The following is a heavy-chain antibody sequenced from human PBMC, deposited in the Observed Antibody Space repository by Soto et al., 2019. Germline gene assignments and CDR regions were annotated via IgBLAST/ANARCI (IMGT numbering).Heavy chain of an antibody. CDR1: GFTFSGSA. J-gene: IGHJ6*03. CDR2: IRTMANSYAT. V-gene: IGHV3-73*01. D-gene: IGHD1-7*01. Sequence: GGSLRLSCAASGFTFSGSAVHWVRQASGKGLEWLGRIRTMANSYATAYAASVKGRFTISRDDSKNTAFLQMNSLNTEDTAVYYCAGTTSHQWYYMDVWGKGTTVTVSS. CDR3: AGTTSHQWYYMDV.